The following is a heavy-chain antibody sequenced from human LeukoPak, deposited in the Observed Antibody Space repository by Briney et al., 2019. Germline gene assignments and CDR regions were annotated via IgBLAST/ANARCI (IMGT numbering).Heavy chain of an antibody. J-gene: IGHJ3*01. Sequence: GGSLRLSCAASGFTLTDQYMDWVRQAPGKGLEWIGRSRNKANSHSSEYAASVKGRFTISRDGSGNLMYLQMNSLKIDVTAVYFCARDGGERGNSAFDVWGQGTEVTVSS. CDR1: GFTLTDQY. CDR3: ARDGGERGNSAFDV. V-gene: IGHV3-72*01. D-gene: IGHD3-16*01. CDR2: SRNKANSHSS.